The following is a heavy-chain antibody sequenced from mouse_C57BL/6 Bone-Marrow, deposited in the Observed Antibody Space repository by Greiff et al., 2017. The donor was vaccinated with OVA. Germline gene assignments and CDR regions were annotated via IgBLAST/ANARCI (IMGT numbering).Heavy chain of an antibody. V-gene: IGHV14-4*01. D-gene: IGHD1-1*01. CDR2: IDPENGDT. CDR3: TSFIPTVVAPFAY. Sequence: VQLQQSGAELVRPGASVKLSCTASGFNIKDDYMHWVKQRPEQGLEWIGWIDPENGDTEYDSKFQGKATITADTSSNTAYLQLSSLTSEYTAVYYCTSFIPTVVAPFAYWGQGTLVTVSA. CDR1: GFNIKDDY. J-gene: IGHJ3*01.